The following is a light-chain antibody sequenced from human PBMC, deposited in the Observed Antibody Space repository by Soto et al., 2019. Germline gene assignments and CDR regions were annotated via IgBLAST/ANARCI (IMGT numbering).Light chain of an antibody. CDR1: SSDVGGYNY. V-gene: IGLV2-14*01. CDR2: EVS. Sequence: QSALTQPDSVSGSPGQSITISCTGTSSDVGGYNYVSWYQQHPGKAPKLMIYEVSNRPSGVSNRFSGSKSGNTASLTISGLQAEDEADYYCSSYTSSYVFGTGTKV. CDR3: SSYTSSYV. J-gene: IGLJ1*01.